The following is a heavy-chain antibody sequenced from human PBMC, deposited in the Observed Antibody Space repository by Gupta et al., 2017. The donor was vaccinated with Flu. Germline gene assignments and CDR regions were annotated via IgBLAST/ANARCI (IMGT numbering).Heavy chain of an antibody. V-gene: IGHV3-48*03. Sequence: QAPGKGLEWVSYIRSSGSTIYYADSVKGRFTISRDNAKNSLYLQMNSLRAEDTAVYYCARRYCSSTSCLMDVWGKGTTVTVSS. CDR2: IRSSGSTI. CDR3: ARRYCSSTSCLMDV. J-gene: IGHJ6*03. D-gene: IGHD2-2*01.